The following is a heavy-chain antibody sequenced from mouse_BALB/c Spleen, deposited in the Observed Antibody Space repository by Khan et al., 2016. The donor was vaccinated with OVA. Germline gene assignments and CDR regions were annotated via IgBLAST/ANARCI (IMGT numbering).Heavy chain of an antibody. CDR1: GYSITSGYG. V-gene: IGHV3-2*02. CDR2: ISYSGST. D-gene: IGHD1-2*01. J-gene: IGHJ2*01. Sequence: EVQLQESGPGLVKPSQSLSFTCTVTGYSITSGYGWNWIRQFPGNKLEWMGYISYSGSTNYNPSLKSRISITRDTSKNQFFLQLNSVTTEDTAAYYCARTARIKYWSQGTTLTVAS. CDR3: ARTARIKY.